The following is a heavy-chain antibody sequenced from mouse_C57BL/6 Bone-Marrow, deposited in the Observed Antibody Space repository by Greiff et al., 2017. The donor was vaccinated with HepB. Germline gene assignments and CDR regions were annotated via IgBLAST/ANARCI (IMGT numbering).Heavy chain of an antibody. J-gene: IGHJ4*01. CDR3: AKGVYYYGRDAMDY. D-gene: IGHD1-1*01. CDR2: IHPNSGST. Sequence: QVQLQQPGAELVKPGASVKLSCKASGYTFTSYWMHWVKQRPGQGLEWIGMIHPNSGSTNYNEKFKSKATLTVDKSSSTAYMQLSSLTSEDSAVYYCAKGVYYYGRDAMDYWGQGTSVTVSS. CDR1: GYTFTSYW. V-gene: IGHV1-64*01.